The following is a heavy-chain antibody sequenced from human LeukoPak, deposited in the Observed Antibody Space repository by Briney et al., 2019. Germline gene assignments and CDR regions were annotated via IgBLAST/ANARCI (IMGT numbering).Heavy chain of an antibody. V-gene: IGHV4-59*08. D-gene: IGHD1-26*01. Sequence: PSETLSLTCTVSGGSISSYYWSWIRQPPGKGLGWIGYIYYSGSTNYNPSLKSRVTISVDTSKNQFSLKLSSVTAADTAVYYCARQHRSGSYFFDYWGQGTLVTVSS. CDR3: ARQHRSGSYFFDY. J-gene: IGHJ4*02. CDR2: IYYSGST. CDR1: GGSISSYY.